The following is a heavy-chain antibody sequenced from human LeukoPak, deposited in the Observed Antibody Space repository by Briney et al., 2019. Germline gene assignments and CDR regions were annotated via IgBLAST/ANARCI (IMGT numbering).Heavy chain of an antibody. CDR3: ARDRRSSLYYYMDV. J-gene: IGHJ6*03. Sequence: SETLSLTCTVSGGSISSYYWSWIRQPPGKGLEWIGYIYYSGSTNYNPSLKSRVTISVDTSKNQFSLKLSSVTAADTAVYYCARDRRSSLYYYMDVWGKGTTVTVSS. CDR2: IYYSGST. D-gene: IGHD6-6*01. CDR1: GGSISSYY. V-gene: IGHV4-59*12.